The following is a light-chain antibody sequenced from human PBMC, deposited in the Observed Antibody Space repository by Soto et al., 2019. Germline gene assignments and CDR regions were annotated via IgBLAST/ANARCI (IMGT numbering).Light chain of an antibody. Sequence: IQMTQSPSSLSASVGDRVTLSCRASRNISSDLNWYQQKPGKAPKLLIYRASTLQNGVPSRFSGAGSATDFTHTISSLQPEDFATYSCQQSYSTLPYTFGQGTKVDIK. V-gene: IGKV1-39*01. CDR1: RNISSD. CDR3: QQSYSTLPYT. J-gene: IGKJ2*01. CDR2: RAS.